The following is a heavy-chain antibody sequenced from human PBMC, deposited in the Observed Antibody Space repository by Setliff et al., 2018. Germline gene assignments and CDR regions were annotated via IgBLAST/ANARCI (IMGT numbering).Heavy chain of an antibody. CDR3: AKGGYSGSHYFGIS. J-gene: IGHJ5*02. CDR1: GFTFSTYG. Sequence: GGSLRLSCAASGFTFSTYGLNWVRQAPGKGLEWISYLNNDGTTIYYADSVRGRFTISRDNARDSLYLQMNSLRAEDTAVYYCAKGGYSGSHYFGISWGQGTLVTVSS. V-gene: IGHV3-48*04. D-gene: IGHD1-26*01. CDR2: LNNDGTTI.